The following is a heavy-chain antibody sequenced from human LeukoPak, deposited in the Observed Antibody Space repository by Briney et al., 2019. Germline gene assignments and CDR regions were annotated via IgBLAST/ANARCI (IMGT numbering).Heavy chain of an antibody. Sequence: GGSLRLSCAASGFTFSDYYMSWIRQAPGKGLEWVSYISSSGSTIYYADSVKGRFTISRDNAKNSLYLQMNSLRAEDTAVYYYARDRLGSSPGDYYYYMDVWGKGTTVTVSS. CDR1: GFTFSDYY. CDR3: ARDRLGSSPGDYYYYMDV. V-gene: IGHV3-11*01. J-gene: IGHJ6*03. CDR2: ISSSGSTI. D-gene: IGHD6-6*01.